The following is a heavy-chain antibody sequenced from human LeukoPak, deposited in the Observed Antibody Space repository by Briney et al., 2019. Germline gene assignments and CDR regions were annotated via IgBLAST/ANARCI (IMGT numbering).Heavy chain of an antibody. D-gene: IGHD4-17*01. CDR2: INQDGSQK. V-gene: IGHV3-7*03. Sequence: GGSLRLSCAASGFTFSSYGMHWVRQAPGKGLEWVANINQDGSQKFSVDSVKGRFTISRDNAKNSLSLQMNSLRVEDTAVYYCARDWFDGDYDRFDYWGQETLVTVSS. J-gene: IGHJ4*02. CDR1: GFTFSSYG. CDR3: ARDWFDGDYDRFDY.